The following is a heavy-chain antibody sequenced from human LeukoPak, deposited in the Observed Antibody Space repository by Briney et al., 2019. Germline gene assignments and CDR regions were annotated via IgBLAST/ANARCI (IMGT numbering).Heavy chain of an antibody. CDR3: ATTGGDIYYYYMDV. V-gene: IGHV1-69*01. Sequence: SVKVSCKASGGTFSSYAISWVRQAPGQGLEWMGGIIPIFGTANYAQKFQDRVTITADESTSTTYMELSSLKSEDTAVYYCATTGGDIYYYYMDVWGKGTTVTISS. J-gene: IGHJ6*03. CDR2: IIPIFGTA. CDR1: GGTFSSYA. D-gene: IGHD3-16*01.